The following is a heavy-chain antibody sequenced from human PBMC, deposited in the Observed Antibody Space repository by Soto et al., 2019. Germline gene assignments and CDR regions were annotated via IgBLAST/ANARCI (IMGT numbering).Heavy chain of an antibody. D-gene: IGHD3-3*01. CDR3: ARSSYYDFWSGSPTLVRFDP. J-gene: IGHJ5*02. CDR1: GGSVSSGSYY. Sequence: PSETLSLTCTVSGGSVSSGSYYWSWIRQPPGKGLEWIGYIYYSGSTNYNPSLKSRVTISVDTSKNQFSLKLSSVTAADTAVYYCARSSYYDFWSGSPTLVRFDPWGQGTLVTVSS. CDR2: IYYSGST. V-gene: IGHV4-61*01.